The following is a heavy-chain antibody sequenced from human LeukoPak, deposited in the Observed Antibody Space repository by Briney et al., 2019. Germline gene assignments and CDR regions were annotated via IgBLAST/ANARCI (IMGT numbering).Heavy chain of an antibody. D-gene: IGHD2-2*01. Sequence: GGSLRLSCAASGVTFSDYYMTWIRQAPGKGLEWISYVSSSGSTIYYADSVKGRFTISRDNAKNSLYLQMNSLRAEDTAVYYCARGEYCSSASCYEYFHHWGQGTLVTVSS. V-gene: IGHV3-11*04. CDR3: ARGEYCSSASCYEYFHH. CDR2: VSSSGSTI. CDR1: GVTFSDYY. J-gene: IGHJ1*01.